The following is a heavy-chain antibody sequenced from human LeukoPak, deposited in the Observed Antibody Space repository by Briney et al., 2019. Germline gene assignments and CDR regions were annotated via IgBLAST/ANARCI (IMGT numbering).Heavy chain of an antibody. Sequence: GASVKVSCKASGGTFSSYAISWVRQAPGQGLEWMGRIIPILGIANYAQKFQGRVTITADKSTSTANMELSSLRSEDTAVYYCAMSPYYYDSSGYLVDAFDIWGQGTMVTVSS. V-gene: IGHV1-69*04. CDR2: IIPILGIA. D-gene: IGHD3-22*01. CDR3: AMSPYYYDSSGYLVDAFDI. CDR1: GGTFSSYA. J-gene: IGHJ3*02.